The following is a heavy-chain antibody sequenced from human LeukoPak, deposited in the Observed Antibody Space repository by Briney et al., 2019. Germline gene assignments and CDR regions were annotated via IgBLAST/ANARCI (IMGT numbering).Heavy chain of an antibody. Sequence: ASVKVSCKASGYTFTDYFIHWVRQAPGQGLEWMGWINPNSGGTNFAQKFQGRVTMTRDTSITTAYMELSSLRSDDTAVYYCARGLAHCSGGACYLWGQGTLVTVSS. CDR2: INPNSGGT. CDR3: ARGLAHCSGGACYL. J-gene: IGHJ5*02. V-gene: IGHV1-2*02. D-gene: IGHD2-15*01. CDR1: GYTFTDYF.